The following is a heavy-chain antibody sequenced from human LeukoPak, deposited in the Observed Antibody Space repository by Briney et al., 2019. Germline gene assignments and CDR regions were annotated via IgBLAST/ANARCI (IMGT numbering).Heavy chain of an antibody. V-gene: IGHV3-23*01. D-gene: IGHD3-10*01. CDR1: GFTFSDYY. J-gene: IGHJ4*02. Sequence: GGSLRLSCAASGFTFSDYYMSWIRQAPGKGLEWVSAISGSGGSTYYADSVKGRFTISRDNSKNTLYQQMNSPRAEDTAVYYCAKVRGRSGSHGDYWGQGTLVTVSS. CDR3: AKVRGRSGSHGDY. CDR2: ISGSGGST.